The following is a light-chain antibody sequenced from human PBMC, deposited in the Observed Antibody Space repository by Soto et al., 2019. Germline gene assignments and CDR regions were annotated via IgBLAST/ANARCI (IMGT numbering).Light chain of an antibody. V-gene: IGKV3-15*01. J-gene: IGKJ3*01. CDR1: QSVSRN. Sequence: EIVMTQSPATLSVSPGERATLACRASQSVSRNLAWYQQKPGQAPRLLIYGASTRATGIPARFSGSGSGTEFTLTISSLQSEDFAGYYCQQYNNWPPVFTFGPGTKVDIK. CDR3: QQYNNWPPVFT. CDR2: GAS.